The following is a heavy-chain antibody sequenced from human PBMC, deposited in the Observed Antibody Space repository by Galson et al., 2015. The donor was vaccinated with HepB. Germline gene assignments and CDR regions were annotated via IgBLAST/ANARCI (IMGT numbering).Heavy chain of an antibody. Sequence: CAISGDSVSSNNAAWYWIRQSPSRGLEWLGRTYYRSQWYNDYAVSVKSRITINPDASKHQFSLQLKSVTPEDTAMYYCAREASGTSGWPLDYWGQGTLVTVSS. D-gene: IGHD6-19*01. V-gene: IGHV6-1*01. J-gene: IGHJ4*02. CDR3: AREASGTSGWPLDY. CDR1: GDSVSSNNAA. CDR2: TYYRSQWYN.